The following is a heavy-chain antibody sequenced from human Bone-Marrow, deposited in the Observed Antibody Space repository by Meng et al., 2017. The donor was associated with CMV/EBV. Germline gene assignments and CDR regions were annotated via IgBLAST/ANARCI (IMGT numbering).Heavy chain of an antibody. J-gene: IGHJ3*02. V-gene: IGHV3-74*01. Sequence: GGSLRLSCAASGFTLSSYWMHWVRQAPGKGLVWVSRINSDGSSSNYGDSVKGRFTISRDNAENTLYLQMNSLRAEDTAVYYCARSPGSQLYIWGLGTVVTVSS. CDR1: GFTLSSYW. CDR3: ARSPGSQLYI. D-gene: IGHD2-2*01. CDR2: INSDGSSS.